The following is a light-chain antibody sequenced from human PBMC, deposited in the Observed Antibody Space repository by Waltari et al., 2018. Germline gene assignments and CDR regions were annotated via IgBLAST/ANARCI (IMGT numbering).Light chain of an antibody. Sequence: QSALTQPASVSGSPGQSITIPCPGTSSDVGSFNLVAWYQQRPGKAPKLLIYEVNKRPSGASNRFSGSKSGNTASLTISGLQAEDEADYHCCSYAGSSTFVVFGGGTKVTVL. CDR1: SSDVGSFNL. J-gene: IGLJ3*02. V-gene: IGLV2-23*02. CDR2: EVN. CDR3: CSYAGSSTFVV.